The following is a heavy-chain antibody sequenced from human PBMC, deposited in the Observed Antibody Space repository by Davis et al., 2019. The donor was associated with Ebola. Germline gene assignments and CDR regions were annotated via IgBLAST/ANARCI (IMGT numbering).Heavy chain of an antibody. CDR3: ARTGRYCSSTSCYGDY. V-gene: IGHV3-9*01. CDR2: ISWNSGSI. Sequence: GGSLRLSCAASGFTFDDYAMHWVRQAPGKGLEWVSGISWNSGSIGYADSVKGRFTISRDNAKNSLYLQMNSLRAEDTAVYYCARTGRYCSSTSCYGDYWGQGTLVTVSS. CDR1: GFTFDDYA. J-gene: IGHJ4*02. D-gene: IGHD2-2*01.